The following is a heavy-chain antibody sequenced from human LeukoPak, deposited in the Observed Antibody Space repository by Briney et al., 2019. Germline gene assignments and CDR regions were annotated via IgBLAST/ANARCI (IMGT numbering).Heavy chain of an antibody. CDR3: AKDQNFVGWGDGYNSWFDY. Sequence: GGSLRLSCAASGFTFSSYWMHWVRQAPGKGLEWVAFIRYDGSNKYYADSVKGRFTISRDNSKNTLYLQMNSLRAEDTAVYYCAKDQNFVGWGDGYNSWFDYWGQGTLVTVSS. D-gene: IGHD5-24*01. V-gene: IGHV3-30*02. CDR1: GFTFSSYW. J-gene: IGHJ4*02. CDR2: IRYDGSNK.